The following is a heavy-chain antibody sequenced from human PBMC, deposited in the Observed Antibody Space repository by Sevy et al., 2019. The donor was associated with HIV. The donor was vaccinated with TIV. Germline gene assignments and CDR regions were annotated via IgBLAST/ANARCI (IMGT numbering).Heavy chain of an antibody. V-gene: IGHV4-28*06. J-gene: IGHJ2*01. CDR2: IYYSGST. D-gene: IGHD3-3*01. Sequence: SETLSLTCTVSGGSISSSNWWGWIRQPPGKGLEWIGYIYYSGSTNYNPSLKSRVTMSVDTSKNQFSLKLSSVTALDTAVYYCARTIVPAATYDFWSGYYTPYWYFDLWGRGTLVTVSS. CDR1: GGSISSSNW. CDR3: ARTIVPAATYDFWSGYYTPYWYFDL.